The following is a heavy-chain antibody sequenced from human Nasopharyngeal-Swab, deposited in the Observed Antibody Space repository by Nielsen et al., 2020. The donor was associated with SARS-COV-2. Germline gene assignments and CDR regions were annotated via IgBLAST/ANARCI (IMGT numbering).Heavy chain of an antibody. CDR3: AGRSYFDPNNYYHFDY. D-gene: IGHD3-22*01. J-gene: IGHJ4*02. CDR2: IYPGDSDT. CDR1: GYNFATYW. Sequence: GESLKISCEGSGYNFATYWIAWVRQVPGKGLEWMGIIYPGDSDTKYSPSFQGHVTFSADTSINTAYLHWSGLRASDTAMYFCAGRSYFDPNNYYHFDYWGQGTLVTVSS. V-gene: IGHV5-51*01.